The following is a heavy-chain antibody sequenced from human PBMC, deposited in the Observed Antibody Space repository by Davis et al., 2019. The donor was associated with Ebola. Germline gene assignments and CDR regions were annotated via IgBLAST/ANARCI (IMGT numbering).Heavy chain of an antibody. J-gene: IGHJ4*02. Sequence: GESLKISCAASGFTFSSYAMSWVRQAPGKGLEWVSIIYSGGTTYYADSVKGRFTISRDNSKNTLYLQMNSLRVEDTAVYYCATDQNWDFDYWGQGTLVTVSS. V-gene: IGHV3-66*01. CDR3: ATDQNWDFDY. D-gene: IGHD7-27*01. CDR2: IYSGGTT. CDR1: GFTFSSYA.